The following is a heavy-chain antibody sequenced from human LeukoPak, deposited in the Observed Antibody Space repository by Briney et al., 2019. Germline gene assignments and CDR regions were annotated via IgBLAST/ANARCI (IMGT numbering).Heavy chain of an antibody. CDR2: ISGSGSST. D-gene: IGHD5-12*01. J-gene: IGHJ6*02. Sequence: GGSLRLSCAASGFTFSSYAMSWVRQAPGKGLEWVSAISGSGSSTYYADSVKGRFTISRDNSKNTLYLQMNSLRAEDTAVYYCAKQQGYDPYYYGMDVWGQGTTVTVSS. CDR3: AKQQGYDPYYYGMDV. CDR1: GFTFSSYA. V-gene: IGHV3-23*01.